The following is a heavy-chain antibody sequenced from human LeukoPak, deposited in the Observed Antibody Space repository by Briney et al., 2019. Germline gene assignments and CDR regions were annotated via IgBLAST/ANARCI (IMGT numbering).Heavy chain of an antibody. J-gene: IGHJ4*02. V-gene: IGHV4-39*01. CDR1: GGSISSSSYY. CDR3: ARRDSSAGYFDY. CDR2: IYYSGST. D-gene: IGHD6-19*01. Sequence: PSETLSLTCTVSGGSISSSSYYWGWIRQPPGRGLEWIGSIYYSGSTYYNSSLKSRVTISVDTSKNQFSLKLSSVTAADTAVYYCARRDSSAGYFDYWGQGTLVTVSS.